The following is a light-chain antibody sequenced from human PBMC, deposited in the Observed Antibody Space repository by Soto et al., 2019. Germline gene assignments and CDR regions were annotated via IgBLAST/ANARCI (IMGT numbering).Light chain of an antibody. CDR2: GDT. CDR3: QSYDTALNVYVV. V-gene: IGLV1-40*01. Sequence: QSELTQPPSVSGAPGQRVTISCTGSSSNIGAGYDVHWYQQLPGTAPKLLIYGDTNRPSGVPDRFSGSKSATSASLVITGLQAEDEADYYCQSYDTALNVYVVFGGGTKVTVL. CDR1: SSNIGAGYD. J-gene: IGLJ2*01.